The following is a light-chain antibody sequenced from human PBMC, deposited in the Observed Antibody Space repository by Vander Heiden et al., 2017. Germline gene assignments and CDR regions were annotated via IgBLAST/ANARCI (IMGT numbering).Light chain of an antibody. CDR1: QLGNKY. J-gene: IGLJ2*01. Sequence: SYELTQPPSVSVSPGQTASITCSGAQLGNKYACWYQQRPGQSPVLVIYQDSKRPSGIPERFSGSNSGNTATLTISETQAMDEANYYCQAWDSNTAVFGGGTKLSVL. V-gene: IGLV3-1*01. CDR2: QDS. CDR3: QAWDSNTAV.